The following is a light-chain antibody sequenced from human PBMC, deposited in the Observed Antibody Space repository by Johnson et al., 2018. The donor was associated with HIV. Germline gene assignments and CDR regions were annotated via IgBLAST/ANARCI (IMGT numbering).Light chain of an antibody. J-gene: IGLJ1*01. CDR2: DNY. CDR1: TSNIGNND. CDR3: GTWDSSLSVYV. V-gene: IGLV1-51*01. Sequence: QPVLTQPPSVSAAPGQKVTFSCSGSTSNIGNNDVSWYRHLPGTAPKLLIYDNYKRPSGIPDRLSGSKSGTSATLDITGLQTGDEADYYCGTWDSSLSVYVFATGTKVTVL.